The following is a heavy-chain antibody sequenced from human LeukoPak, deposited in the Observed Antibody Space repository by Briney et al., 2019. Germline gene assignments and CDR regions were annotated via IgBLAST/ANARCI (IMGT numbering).Heavy chain of an antibody. CDR2: ISSSSSTI. J-gene: IGHJ5*02. D-gene: IGHD4-23*01. CDR3: ARRYGGTGYNWFDP. V-gene: IGHV3-48*04. Sequence: PGGSLRLSCAASGFTFSSYSMNWVRQAPGKGLEWVSYISSSSSTIYYADSVKGRFTISRDNAKNSLYLQMNSLRAEDTAVYYCARRYGGTGYNWFDPWGQGTLVTVSS. CDR1: GFTFSSYS.